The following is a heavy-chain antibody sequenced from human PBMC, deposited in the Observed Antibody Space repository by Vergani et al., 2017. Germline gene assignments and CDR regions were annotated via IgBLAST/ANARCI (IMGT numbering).Heavy chain of an antibody. D-gene: IGHD3-16*01. V-gene: IGHV4-61*02. Sequence: QVQLQESGPGLVRPSQTLSLTCTVSGGFISSGSYYWSWFRQPAGKGLEWIGRFYTGGGTSYNPSLKSRVTISVDTSKNQFSLELSYVTAADTAVYYCARDPLYTTTWPFLLLDMDVWGQGTTVTVSS. J-gene: IGHJ6*02. CDR1: GGFISSGSYY. CDR2: FYTGGGT. CDR3: ARDPLYTTTWPFLLLDMDV.